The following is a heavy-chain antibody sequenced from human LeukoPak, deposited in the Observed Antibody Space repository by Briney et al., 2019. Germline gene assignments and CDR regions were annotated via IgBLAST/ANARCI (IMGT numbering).Heavy chain of an antibody. V-gene: IGHV1-2*02. CDR3: ARGDRIAVAGTGCFRY. CDR2: INPKSGGT. J-gene: IGHJ4*02. CDR1: GYTFTGYY. Sequence: ASVKVSCKASGYTFTGYYMHWVRQAPGQGLEWMGWINPKSGGTNYAQKFQGRVTMTRDTSISTAYMELSRLRSDDTAVYYCARGDRIAVAGTGCFRYWGQGTLVTVSS. D-gene: IGHD6-19*01.